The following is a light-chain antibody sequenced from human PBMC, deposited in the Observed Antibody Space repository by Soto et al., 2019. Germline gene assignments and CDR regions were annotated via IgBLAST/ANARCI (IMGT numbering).Light chain of an antibody. CDR3: QQYNNWPGT. V-gene: IGKV3-15*01. Sequence: EIVMTQAPATLSVSPGERATLSCRASQSVSTNLAWYQQKPGQAPRLLIYGASTRATGIPARFSGSGSGTEFTLTISSLQSEAFAVSDCQQYNNWPGTFGGGTKVEIK. CDR2: GAS. CDR1: QSVSTN. J-gene: IGKJ4*01.